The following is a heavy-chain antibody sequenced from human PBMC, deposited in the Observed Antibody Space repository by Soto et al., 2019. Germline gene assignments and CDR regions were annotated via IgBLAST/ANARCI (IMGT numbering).Heavy chain of an antibody. D-gene: IGHD6-19*01. CDR3: ARVKTAVAGTFDY. CDR1: GFTFSSYA. CDR2: ISYDGSNK. V-gene: IGHV3-30-3*01. Sequence: QVQLVESGGGVVQPGRSLRLSCAASGFTFSSYAMHWVRQAPGKGLEWVAVISYDGSNKYYADSVKGRFTISRDNSKNTLYLQMNSLRAEDTAVYYCARVKTAVAGTFDYWGQGTLVTVSS. J-gene: IGHJ4*02.